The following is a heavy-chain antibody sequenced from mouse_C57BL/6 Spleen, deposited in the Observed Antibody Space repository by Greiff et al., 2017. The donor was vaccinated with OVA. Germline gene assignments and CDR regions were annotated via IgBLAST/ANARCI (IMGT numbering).Heavy chain of an antibody. Sequence: VQLKQSGPGLVQPSQSLSLTCSVTGYSITSGYYWNWLRQFPGNNLEWMGYISYDGSNNYNPSLKNRISITRDTSKNQFFLKLNSVTTEDTATYYCARGRTGTDYWGQGTTRTVSS. J-gene: IGHJ2*01. V-gene: IGHV3-6*01. CDR3: ARGRTGTDY. D-gene: IGHD4-1*01. CDR1: GYSITSGYY. CDR2: ISYDGSN.